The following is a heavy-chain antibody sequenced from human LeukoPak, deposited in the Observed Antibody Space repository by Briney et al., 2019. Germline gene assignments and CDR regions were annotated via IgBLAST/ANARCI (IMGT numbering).Heavy chain of an antibody. Sequence: GGSLRLSCAASGFTVSSNYMSWVRQAPGKGLEWVSVIYSGGSTYYADSVKGRFTISRDNSKNTLYLQMNSLRAEDTAVYYCARGRKSDLMYYYDSSGYYEFDYWGQGTLVTVSS. CDR2: IYSGGST. CDR1: GFTVSSNY. J-gene: IGHJ4*02. V-gene: IGHV3-66*01. D-gene: IGHD3-22*01. CDR3: ARGRKSDLMYYYDSSGYYEFDY.